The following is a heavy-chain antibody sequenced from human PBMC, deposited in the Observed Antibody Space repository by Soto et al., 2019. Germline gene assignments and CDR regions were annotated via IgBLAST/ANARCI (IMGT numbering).Heavy chain of an antibody. CDR3: ARGHRVGATTKAFDY. J-gene: IGHJ4*02. D-gene: IGHD1-26*01. Sequence: ESGGGVVQPGRSLRLSCAASGFTVSSYAMHWVRQAPGKGLEWVAVISYDGSNKYYADSVKGRFTISRDNSKNTLYLQMNSLRAEDTAVYYCARGHRVGATTKAFDYWGQGTLVTVSS. CDR2: ISYDGSNK. V-gene: IGHV3-30-3*01. CDR1: GFTVSSYA.